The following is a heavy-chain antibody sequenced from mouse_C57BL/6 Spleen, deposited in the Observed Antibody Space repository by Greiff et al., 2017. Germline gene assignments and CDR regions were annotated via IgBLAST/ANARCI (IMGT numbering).Heavy chain of an antibody. CDR1: GYTFTSYW. Sequence: VQLQQPGAELVKPGASVKLSCKASGYTFTSYWMHWVKQRPGQGLEWIGMIHPNSGSTNDNEKFKSKATLTVDKSSSTAYMQLSSLTSEDSAVYYCANDYDENWVAYWGQGTLVTVSA. CDR2: IHPNSGST. J-gene: IGHJ3*01. D-gene: IGHD2-4*01. V-gene: IGHV1-64*01. CDR3: ANDYDENWVAY.